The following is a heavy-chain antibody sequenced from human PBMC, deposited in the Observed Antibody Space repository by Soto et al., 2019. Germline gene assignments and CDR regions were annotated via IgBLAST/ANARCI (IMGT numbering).Heavy chain of an antibody. J-gene: IGHJ6*02. CDR3: VKGQSSTWSQTGGMDV. V-gene: IGHV3-23*01. CDR1: GFTFSTYA. Sequence: EVQLLESGGGLVQPGGSLRLSCAASGFTFSTYAMTWVRQAPGKGLEWVSGIVDSGVGTYYADSVKGRLTISRDNSKNMLYLQMGSLRAEDTAVYYCVKGQSSTWSQTGGMDVWGQGTTVTVSS. CDR2: IVDSGVGT. D-gene: IGHD1-26*01.